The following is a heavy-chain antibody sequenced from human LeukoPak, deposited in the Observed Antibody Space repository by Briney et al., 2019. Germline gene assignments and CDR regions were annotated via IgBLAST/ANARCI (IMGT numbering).Heavy chain of an antibody. J-gene: IGHJ4*02. D-gene: IGHD3-16*01. CDR2: ISSSSSYI. V-gene: IGHV3-21*01. Sequence: PGGSLRLSCAASGFTFSSYSMNWVRQAPGKGLEWVSSISSSSSYIYYADSVKGRFTISRDNAKNSLYLQMNSLRAEDTAVYYCARLMITFGGVTPTDYWGQGTLVTVSS. CDR1: GFTFSSYS. CDR3: ARLMITFGGVTPTDY.